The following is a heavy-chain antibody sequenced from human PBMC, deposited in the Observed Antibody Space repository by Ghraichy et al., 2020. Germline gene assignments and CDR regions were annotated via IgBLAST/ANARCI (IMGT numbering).Heavy chain of an antibody. CDR3: AKDQSGSYYPEY. J-gene: IGHJ4*02. CDR2: ISGSGGST. D-gene: IGHD1-26*01. CDR1: GFTFSSYA. Sequence: GGSLRLSCAASGFTFSSYAMSWVRQTPGKGLEWVSAISGSGGSTYYADSVKVRFTISRDNFKNTLYLQMNSLRAEDTAAYYCAKDQSGSYYPEYWGQGTLVTVSS. V-gene: IGHV3-23*01.